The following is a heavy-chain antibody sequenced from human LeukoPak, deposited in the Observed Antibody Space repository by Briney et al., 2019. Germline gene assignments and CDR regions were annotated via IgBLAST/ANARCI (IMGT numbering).Heavy chain of an antibody. CDR2: IYYSGST. D-gene: IGHD3-10*01. V-gene: IGHV4-39*01. Sequence: SETLSLTCTVSGGSISSSSYYWGWIRQPPGKGLEWIGSIYYSGSTYYNPSLKSRVTISVDTSKNQFSLKLSSVTAADTAVYYCARYGSAGVDYWGQGTLVTVSS. J-gene: IGHJ4*02. CDR3: ARYGSAGVDY. CDR1: GGSISSSSYY.